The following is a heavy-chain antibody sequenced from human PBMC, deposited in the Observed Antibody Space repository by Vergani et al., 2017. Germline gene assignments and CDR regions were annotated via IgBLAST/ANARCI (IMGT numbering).Heavy chain of an antibody. D-gene: IGHD3-10*01. J-gene: IGHJ5*02. V-gene: IGHV4-39*07. CDR3: ARDGNYYGSGSYYQNWFDP. CDR2: IYYSGST. CDR1: NDSVSNTFYY. Sequence: QVQLQESGPGLVKPSETLSLTCTVSNDSVSNTFYYWGWIRQTPGKGLEWIGSIYYSGSTYYNPSLESRVTMSVDTSKNQFSLKLSSVTAADTAVYYCARDGNYYGSGSYYQNWFDPWGQGTLVTVSS.